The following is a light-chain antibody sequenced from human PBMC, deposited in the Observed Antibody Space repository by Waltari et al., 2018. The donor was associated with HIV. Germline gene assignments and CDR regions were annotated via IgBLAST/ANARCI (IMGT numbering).Light chain of an antibody. CDR2: STN. V-gene: IGLV8-61*01. Sequence: QTVVTQEPSFSVSPGGTVTLTCGLSSGSVSTSYYPSWYQQTPGQAPRTLLYSTNPRSSGVPDRFSGSILGNKAALAITGAQADYESDYYWVLYMGSGIGVFGGGTKLTVL. CDR1: SGSVSTSYY. CDR3: VLYMGSGIGV. J-gene: IGLJ3*02.